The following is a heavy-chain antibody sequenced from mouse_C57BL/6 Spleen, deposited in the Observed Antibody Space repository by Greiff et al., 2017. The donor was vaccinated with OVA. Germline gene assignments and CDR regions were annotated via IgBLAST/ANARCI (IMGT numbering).Heavy chain of an antibody. Sequence: EVKVVESGGGLVQPGGSLKLSCAASGFTFSDYYMYWVRQTPEKRLEWVAYISNGGGSTYYPDTVKGRFTISRDNAKNTLYLQMSRLKSEDTAMYYCARLTFYYAMDYWGQGTSVTVSS. CDR2: ISNGGGST. CDR3: ARLTFYYAMDY. V-gene: IGHV5-12*01. J-gene: IGHJ4*01. D-gene: IGHD4-1*01. CDR1: GFTFSDYY.